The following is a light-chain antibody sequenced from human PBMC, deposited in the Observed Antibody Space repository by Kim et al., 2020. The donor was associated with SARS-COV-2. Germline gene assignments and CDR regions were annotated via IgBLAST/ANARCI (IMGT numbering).Light chain of an antibody. CDR1: QSVNSRY. J-gene: IGKJ1*01. V-gene: IGKV3-20*01. Sequence: PGERATLSCRASQSVNSRYFAWYQQKPGQAPRLLIYGAFKRATDIPDRFSGSGSGTDFTLTVSRLEPDDFAVYYCHQYGGSPQTFGQGTKVDIK. CDR2: GAF. CDR3: HQYGGSPQT.